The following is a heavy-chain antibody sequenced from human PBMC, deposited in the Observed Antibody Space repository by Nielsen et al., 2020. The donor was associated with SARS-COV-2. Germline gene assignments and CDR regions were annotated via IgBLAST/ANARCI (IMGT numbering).Heavy chain of an antibody. Sequence: GGSLRLSCAASGFTFSSYSMSWVRQAPGKGLEWVANIKQDGSEKYYVDSVKGRFTISRDNAKNSLYLQMNSLRAEDTAVYYCARGTYYDYVWGSYRYTYYYGMDVWGQGTTVTVSS. J-gene: IGHJ6*02. D-gene: IGHD3-16*02. CDR2: IKQDGSEK. CDR3: ARGTYYDYVWGSYRYTYYYGMDV. CDR1: GFTFSSYS. V-gene: IGHV3-7*01.